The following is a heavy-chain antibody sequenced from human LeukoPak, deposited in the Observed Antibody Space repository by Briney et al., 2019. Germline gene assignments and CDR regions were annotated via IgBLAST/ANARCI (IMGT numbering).Heavy chain of an antibody. CDR2: IYYSGST. D-gene: IGHD1-26*01. J-gene: IGHJ6*03. CDR1: GGSISSYY. CDR3: ARGISGSYYGGFYYYYYMDV. V-gene: IGHV4-59*01. Sequence: KPSETLSLTCTVSGGSISSYYWSWIRQPPGKGLEWIGYIYYSGSTNYNPSLKSRVTISVDTSKNQFSLKLSPVTAADTAVYYCARGISGSYYGGFYYYYYMDVWGKGTTVTISS.